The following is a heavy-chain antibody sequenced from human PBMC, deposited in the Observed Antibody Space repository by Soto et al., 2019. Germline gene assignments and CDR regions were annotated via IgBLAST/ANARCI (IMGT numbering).Heavy chain of an antibody. D-gene: IGHD1-1*01. J-gene: IGHJ5*02. CDR2: INPHGGST. V-gene: IGHV1-46*01. Sequence: ASVKVSCKAPRDTFTSYYINWVRQAPGQGLEWMGVINPHGGSTAYAQKFKGRVTLTRDTSASTVYMEVSSLTSEDTAMYYCARSSGGKFGIIIDGTNWFAPWGQGTLVTVS. CDR3: ARSSGGKFGIIIDGTNWFAP. CDR1: RDTFTSYY.